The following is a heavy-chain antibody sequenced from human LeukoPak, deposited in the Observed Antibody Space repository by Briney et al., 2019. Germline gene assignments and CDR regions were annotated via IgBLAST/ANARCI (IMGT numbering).Heavy chain of an antibody. D-gene: IGHD6-13*01. V-gene: IGHV4-59*08. Sequence: SETLFLTCTVSGGSISSYYWSWIRQPPGRALEWIGFIYYSGSTNYNPSLKSRLTISVDTSKNQFSLKLSSVTAADTAMYYCAGDSSSWHRADYWGQGTLVTVSS. CDR1: GGSISSYY. J-gene: IGHJ4*02. CDR3: AGDSSSWHRADY. CDR2: IYYSGST.